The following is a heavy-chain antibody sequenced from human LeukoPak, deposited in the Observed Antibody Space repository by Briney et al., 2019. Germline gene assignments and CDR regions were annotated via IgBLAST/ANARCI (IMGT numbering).Heavy chain of an antibody. J-gene: IGHJ6*02. D-gene: IGHD6-13*01. Sequence: GGSLRLSCAASGFTFSTYSMNWVRQAPGKGLEWVSYISSSSSAIYYADSVKGRFTISRDNAKNSLYLQMNSLRAEDTAVYYCAREGGQQLILSYYYYYYGMDVWGQGTTVTVSS. CDR1: GFTFSTYS. CDR2: ISSSSSAI. CDR3: AREGGQQLILSYYYYYYGMDV. V-gene: IGHV3-48*04.